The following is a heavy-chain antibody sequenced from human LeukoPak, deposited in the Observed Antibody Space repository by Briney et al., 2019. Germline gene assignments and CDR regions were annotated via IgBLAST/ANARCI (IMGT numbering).Heavy chain of an antibody. Sequence: PSETLSLTXVVYGGSFSGNYWSWIRQTPGKGLEWIGEINNSGSTNYNPSLKSRVTTSVDTSKNQFSLKVSSVTAADTAAYYCARGYNRGSYYNYWGQGTLVTVSS. D-gene: IGHD1-26*01. V-gene: IGHV4-34*01. CDR2: INNSGST. CDR1: GGSFSGNY. CDR3: ARGYNRGSYYNY. J-gene: IGHJ4*02.